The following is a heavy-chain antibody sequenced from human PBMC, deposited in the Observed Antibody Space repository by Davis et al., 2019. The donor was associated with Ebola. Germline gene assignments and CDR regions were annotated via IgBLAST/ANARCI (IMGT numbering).Heavy chain of an antibody. Sequence: MPSETLSLTCAVYGGSFSGYYWSWIRQPPGKGLEWIGEINHSGSTNYNPSLKSRVTISVDTSKNQFSLKLSSVTAADTAVYYCARRLRFLEWLPTQWFDPWGQGTLVTVSS. CDR1: GGSFSGYY. CDR2: INHSGST. V-gene: IGHV4-34*01. J-gene: IGHJ5*02. D-gene: IGHD3-3*01. CDR3: ARRLRFLEWLPTQWFDP.